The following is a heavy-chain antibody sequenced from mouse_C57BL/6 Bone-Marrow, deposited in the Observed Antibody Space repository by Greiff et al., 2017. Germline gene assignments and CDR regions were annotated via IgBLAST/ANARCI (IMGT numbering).Heavy chain of an antibody. Sequence: QVQLQQPGAELVKPGASVKLSCKASGYTFTSYWMHWVKQRPGRGLEWIGRFDPNSGGTKYNEKFKSKATLTVDKPSSTAYMQLSSLTSEDSAVYYCARGGFTTVVAKGFDYWGQGTTLTVSS. D-gene: IGHD1-1*01. CDR3: ARGGFTTVVAKGFDY. J-gene: IGHJ2*01. CDR2: FDPNSGGT. CDR1: GYTFTSYW. V-gene: IGHV1-72*01.